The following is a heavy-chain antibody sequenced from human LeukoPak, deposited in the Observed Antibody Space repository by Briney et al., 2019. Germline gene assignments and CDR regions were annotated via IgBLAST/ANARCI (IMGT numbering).Heavy chain of an antibody. CDR2: ISSNGGST. J-gene: IGHJ4*02. CDR1: GFTFSSYA. Sequence: PGGSLRLSCAASGFTFSSYAMHWVRQAPGKGLEYVSAISSNGGSTYYANSVKGRFTISRDNSKNTLYLQMGSLRAEDMAVYYCARDSYSSGWYGYYFDYWGQGTLVTVSS. CDR3: ARDSYSSGWYGYYFDY. D-gene: IGHD6-19*01. V-gene: IGHV3-64*01.